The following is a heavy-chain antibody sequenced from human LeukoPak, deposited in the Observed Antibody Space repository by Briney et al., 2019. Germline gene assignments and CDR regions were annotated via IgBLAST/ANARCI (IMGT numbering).Heavy chain of an antibody. CDR3: AGATGTWGHDGFDI. D-gene: IGHD3-16*01. CDR2: ISGSNSNT. Sequence: ASVNVSCKAYGYTFMSHGIRWVRQAPAQGLEWMEWISGSNSNTNYAQRLQGRVTMTTDTSTTTAYMELRSLRSDDTAVYYCAGATGTWGHDGFDIWGQGTMVTVSS. J-gene: IGHJ3*02. V-gene: IGHV1-18*01. CDR1: GYTFMSHG.